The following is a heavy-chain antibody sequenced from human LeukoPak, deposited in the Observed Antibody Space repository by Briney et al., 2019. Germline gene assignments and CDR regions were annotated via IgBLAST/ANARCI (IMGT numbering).Heavy chain of an antibody. CDR2: ISTYHGNT. V-gene: IGHV1-18*01. CDR3: ARVPRPSYETSGYYLDF. J-gene: IGHJ4*02. Sequence: ASVKVSCKASGYTFTSYDINWVRQATGQGLEWMGWISTYHGNTNYAQKFQGRVTLTTETPTSIASLELRSLRSDDTAVYYCARVPRPSYETSGYYLDFWGQGTLVTVSS. CDR1: GYTFTSYD. D-gene: IGHD3-22*01.